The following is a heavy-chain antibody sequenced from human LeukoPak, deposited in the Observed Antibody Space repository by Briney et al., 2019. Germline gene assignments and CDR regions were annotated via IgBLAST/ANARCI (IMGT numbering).Heavy chain of an antibody. CDR1: ADSLSSGGHC. Sequence: PSQTLSLTCTVSADSLSSGGHCWAWLRQLPGKGLESIGFIHHSGSSRHNPSLKDRVAISVDASRKQFALRLSSVTAADTAIYYCARGGNRFGGFYFDYWGQGIQVIVSS. D-gene: IGHD3-10*01. CDR3: ARGGNRFGGFYFDY. J-gene: IGHJ4*02. V-gene: IGHV4-31*03. CDR2: IHHSGSS.